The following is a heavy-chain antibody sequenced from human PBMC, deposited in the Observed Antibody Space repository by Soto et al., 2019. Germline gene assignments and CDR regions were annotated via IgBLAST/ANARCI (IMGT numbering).Heavy chain of an antibody. CDR3: AKDRGWSSADLEY. Sequence: QVQLVESGGGVVQPGRSLRLSCAASGFTFSSFGMHWVRQAPGKGLEWVALISYDGSSDYDVDSVKGRFTISRDKSKNTLYLQMNSLRPEDTAVYYCAKDRGWSSADLEYWGQGTLVTVSS. CDR1: GFTFSSFG. V-gene: IGHV3-30*18. D-gene: IGHD6-19*01. J-gene: IGHJ4*02. CDR2: ISYDGSSD.